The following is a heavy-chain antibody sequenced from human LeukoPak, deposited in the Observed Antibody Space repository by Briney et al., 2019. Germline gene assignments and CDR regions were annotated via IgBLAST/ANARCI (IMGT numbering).Heavy chain of an antibody. CDR2: INHGGTT. CDR3: GEGVEPAAIDY. Sequence: SETLSLTCGVHGGSFSAYYWSWIRQPPGKGLEWIGEINHGGTTNYNPSLKSRVTISVDTSKNQFSLNLTSVTAADTAVYYCGEGVEPAAIDYWGQGTLVTVSS. CDR1: GGSFSAYY. V-gene: IGHV4-34*01. D-gene: IGHD2-2*02. J-gene: IGHJ4*02.